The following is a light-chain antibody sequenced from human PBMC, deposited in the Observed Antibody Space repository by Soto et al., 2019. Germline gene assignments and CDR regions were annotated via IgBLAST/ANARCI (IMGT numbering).Light chain of an antibody. J-gene: IGKJ4*01. CDR1: QSISSN. CDR3: QQYNNWPLT. Sequence: EKVMTQSPATLSVSPGERATLSCRASQSISSNLAWFQQKPGQAPRLLIYDASTRATGIPASFSGSGSGTEFTLTISSLQSEDFAVYYCQQYNNWPLTFGGGTKVEIK. V-gene: IGKV3-15*01. CDR2: DAS.